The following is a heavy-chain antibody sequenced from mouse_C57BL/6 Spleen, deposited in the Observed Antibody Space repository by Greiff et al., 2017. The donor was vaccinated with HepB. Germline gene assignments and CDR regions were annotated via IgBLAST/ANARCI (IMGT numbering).Heavy chain of an antibody. CDR3: ARSRGLLPMYYFDY. J-gene: IGHJ2*01. Sequence: QVHVKQSGAELVRPGTSVKVSCKASGYAFTNYLIEWVKQRPGQGLEWIGVINPGSGGTNYNEKFKGKATLTADKSSSTAYMQLSSLTSEDSAVYFCARSRGLLPMYYFDYWGQGTTLTVSS. CDR2: INPGSGGT. CDR1: GYAFTNYL. D-gene: IGHD1-1*01. V-gene: IGHV1-54*01.